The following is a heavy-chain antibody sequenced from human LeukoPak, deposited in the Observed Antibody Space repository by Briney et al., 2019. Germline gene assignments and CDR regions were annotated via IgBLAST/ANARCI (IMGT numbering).Heavy chain of an antibody. CDR1: GFIFSDYY. D-gene: IGHD3-10*01. CDR3: ARGGGSGSYYSIDY. Sequence: PGGSLRLSCAASGFIFSDYYMSWIRQAPGKGLEWVSYIRTSGSTIYYADSVKGRFTISRDNAKNSVYLQMNSLRAEDTAVYYCARGGGSGSYYSIDYWGQGTLVTVSS. CDR2: IRTSGSTI. J-gene: IGHJ4*02. V-gene: IGHV3-11*01.